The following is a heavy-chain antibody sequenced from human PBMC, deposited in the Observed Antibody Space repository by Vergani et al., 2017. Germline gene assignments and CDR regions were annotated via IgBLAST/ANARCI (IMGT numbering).Heavy chain of an antibody. CDR3: ARVTLLWFGEPPISHDAFDI. D-gene: IGHD3-10*01. J-gene: IGHJ3*02. CDR1: GFTFSSHA. V-gene: IGHV3-23*01. CDR2: ISGSGGST. Sequence: EVQLLESGGGLVQPGGSLRLSCAASGFTFSSHAMSWVRQAPGKGLEWVSGISGSGGSTYYADSVKGRFTISRDNAKNSLYLQMNSLRAEDTAVYYCARVTLLWFGEPPISHDAFDIWGQGTMVTVSS.